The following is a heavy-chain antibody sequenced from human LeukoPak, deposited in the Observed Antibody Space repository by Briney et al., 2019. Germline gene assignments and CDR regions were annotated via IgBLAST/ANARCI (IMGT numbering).Heavy chain of an antibody. CDR2: INHSGST. V-gene: IGHV4-34*01. D-gene: IGHD6-6*01. Sequence: SETLSLTCAVYGVSFSGYYWSWIRQPPGKGLEWIGEINHSGSTNYNPSLKSRVTISVDTSKNQFSLKLSSVTAADTAVYYCARAPGYSSSSGGLDPWGQGTLVTVSS. CDR1: GVSFSGYY. J-gene: IGHJ5*02. CDR3: ARAPGYSSSSGGLDP.